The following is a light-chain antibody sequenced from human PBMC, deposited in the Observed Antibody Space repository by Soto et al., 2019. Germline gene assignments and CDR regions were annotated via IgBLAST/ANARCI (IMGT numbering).Light chain of an antibody. Sequence: EIVMTQSPAILAVSPGDRATLSCWASRTININLAWYQQMPGQAPRVLIYAASTRATGIPARFSGSGSGTEFTLTISNLQSEDFAVYYCQQYNNWPRTFGQGTKVDIK. J-gene: IGKJ1*01. V-gene: IGKV3-15*01. CDR3: QQYNNWPRT. CDR1: RTININ. CDR2: AAS.